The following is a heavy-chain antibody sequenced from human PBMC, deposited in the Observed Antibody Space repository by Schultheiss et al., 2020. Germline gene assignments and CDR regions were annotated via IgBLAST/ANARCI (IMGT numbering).Heavy chain of an antibody. J-gene: IGHJ4*02. CDR1: GFTFSSYV. V-gene: IGHV3-13*01. Sequence: GGSLRLSCAASGFTFSSYVMHWVRQATGKGLEWVSAIGTAGDTYYPGSVKGRFTISRDNSKNTLYLQMNSLRAEDTAVYYCATGQLWFVYWGQGTLVTVSS. CDR3: ATGQLWFVY. CDR2: IGTAGDT. D-gene: IGHD5-18*01.